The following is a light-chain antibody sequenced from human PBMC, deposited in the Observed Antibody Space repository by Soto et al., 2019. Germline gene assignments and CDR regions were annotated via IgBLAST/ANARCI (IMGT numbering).Light chain of an antibody. J-gene: IGKJ5*01. CDR2: GAS. CDR1: QSVSSN. CDR3: QQYGSSPPT. V-gene: IGKV3-15*01. Sequence: EIVMTQSPATLSVSPGERATLSCRASQSVSSNLAWYQQKPGQAPRLLIYGASTRATGIPARFSGSGSGTDFTLTINRLEPEDFALYYCQQYGSSPPTFGQGTRLEIK.